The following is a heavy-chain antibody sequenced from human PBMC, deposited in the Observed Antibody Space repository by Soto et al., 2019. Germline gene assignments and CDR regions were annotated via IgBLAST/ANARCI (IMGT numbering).Heavy chain of an antibody. Sequence: QVQLVQSGAEVKKPGSSVKVSCKASGGTFSSYAISWVRQAPGQGLEWMGGIIPIFGTANYAQKFQGRVTITADESTSTGYMERSRLRSEDTAVYYCSVMGRSGSYSQGSFDIWGQGTMVTVSS. CDR3: SVMGRSGSYSQGSFDI. CDR1: GGTFSSYA. J-gene: IGHJ3*02. V-gene: IGHV1-69*01. D-gene: IGHD1-26*01. CDR2: IIPIFGTA.